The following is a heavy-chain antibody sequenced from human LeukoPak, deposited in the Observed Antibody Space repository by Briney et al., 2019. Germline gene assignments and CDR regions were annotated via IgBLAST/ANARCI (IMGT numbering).Heavy chain of an antibody. CDR3: AREGVAVAGTPYYFDY. V-gene: IGHV1-69*13. J-gene: IGHJ4*02. D-gene: IGHD6-19*01. CDR2: IIPIFGTA. Sequence: ASVKVSCKASGGTFSSYAIIWVRQAPRQGLEWMGGIIPIFGTANYAQKFQGRVTITADESTSTAYMELSSLRSEDTAVYYCAREGVAVAGTPYYFDYWGQGTLVTVSS. CDR1: GGTFSSYA.